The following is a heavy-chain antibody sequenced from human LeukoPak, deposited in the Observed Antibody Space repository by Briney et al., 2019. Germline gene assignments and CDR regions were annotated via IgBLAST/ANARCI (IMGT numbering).Heavy chain of an antibody. CDR2: IWYDGSNK. CDR1: GITFNRYA. CDR3: AKDSHTAFTFGDFYMDV. D-gene: IGHD3-16*01. Sequence: GRSLRLSCAAAGITFNRYAMHWVRQGPGKGLEGVAVIWYDGSNKFYGDSVKGRFTVSRDNSKNTVYLQMNILRAEDTAVYYCAKDSHTAFTFGDFYMDVWGKGTTVTVSS. J-gene: IGHJ6*03. V-gene: IGHV3-33*06.